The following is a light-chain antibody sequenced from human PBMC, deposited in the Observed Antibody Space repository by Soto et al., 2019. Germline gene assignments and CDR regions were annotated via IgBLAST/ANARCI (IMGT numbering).Light chain of an antibody. J-gene: IGLJ1*01. CDR3: FSYEGTYTSYV. Sequence: QSVLTQPRSVSGSPGQSVTISCTGTSSDIGGYYYVSWYQQHPGKAPKLMIYDVTKRPSGVPDRFSASKSGITASLTTSGLQAEDEADYYCFSYEGTYTSYVFGTGTKVTVL. CDR1: SSDIGGYYY. V-gene: IGLV2-11*01. CDR2: DVT.